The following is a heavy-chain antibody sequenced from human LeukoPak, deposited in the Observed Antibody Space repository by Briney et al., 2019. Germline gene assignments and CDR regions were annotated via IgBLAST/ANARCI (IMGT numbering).Heavy chain of an antibody. J-gene: IGHJ6*03. V-gene: IGHV1-69*05. CDR2: IIPIFGTA. Sequence: ASVKVSCKASGGTFNSYAISWVRQAPGQGLEGMGGIIPIFGTANYAQKFQGRVTITTDESTSTAYMELSSLRSEDTAVYYCAREGLPTYYYDSSGYGYYMDVWGKGTTVTVSS. CDR3: AREGLPTYYYDSSGYGYYMDV. D-gene: IGHD3-22*01. CDR1: GGTFNSYA.